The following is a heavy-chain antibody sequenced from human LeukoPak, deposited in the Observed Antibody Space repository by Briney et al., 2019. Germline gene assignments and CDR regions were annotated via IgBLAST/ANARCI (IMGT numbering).Heavy chain of an antibody. D-gene: IGHD3-16*01. J-gene: IGHJ4*02. CDR2: INSSSSTI. CDR1: GFTFSSYS. Sequence: PGGSLLLSCAASGFTFSSYSMNWVRQAPGKGLEWVSYINSSSSTIYYADSVKGRFTISRDNAKNSLYLQMNSLRAEDTAVYYCARGGTYFDHWGQGNLYTVSS. CDR3: ARGGTYFDH. V-gene: IGHV3-48*01.